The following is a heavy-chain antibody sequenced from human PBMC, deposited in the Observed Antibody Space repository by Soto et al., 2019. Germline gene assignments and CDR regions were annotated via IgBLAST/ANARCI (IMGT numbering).Heavy chain of an antibody. CDR1: GFTFSSYW. J-gene: IGHJ4*02. D-gene: IGHD2-15*01. Sequence: EVQLVESGGGLVQPGGSLRLSCAASGFTFSSYWMHWVRQAPGKXXXXXXXIXXXGSSTSYADSVKGRFTISRDNAKNTLYLQMNSLRAEDTAVYYCVRTSLVVAAATREDYWGQGTLVTVSS. CDR3: VRTSLVVAAATREDY. V-gene: IGHV3-74*01. CDR2: IXXXGSST.